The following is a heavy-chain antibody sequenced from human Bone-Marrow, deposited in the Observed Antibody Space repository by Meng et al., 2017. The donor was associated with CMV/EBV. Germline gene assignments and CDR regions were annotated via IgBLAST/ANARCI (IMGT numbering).Heavy chain of an antibody. CDR3: ASSGWYSGGDY. CDR2: ISYDGSNK. V-gene: IGHV3-30-3*01. J-gene: IGHJ4*02. CDR1: GFTFSSYA. D-gene: IGHD6-19*01. Sequence: GESLKISCAASGFTFSSYAMHWVRQAPGKGLEWVAVISYDGSNKYYADSVKGRFTISRDNSKNTLYLQMNSLRAEDTAVYYCASSGWYSGGDYWGQGTLVTGSS.